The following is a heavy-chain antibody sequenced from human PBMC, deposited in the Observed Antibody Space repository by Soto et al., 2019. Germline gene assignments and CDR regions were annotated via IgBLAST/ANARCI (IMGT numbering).Heavy chain of an antibody. D-gene: IGHD3-9*01. J-gene: IGHJ4*02. Sequence: GWSLRLSCAASGFTFSSYAMSWVRQAPGKGLEWVSAISGSGGSTYYADSVKGRFTISRDNSKNTLYLQMNSLRAEDTAVYYCANYDILTGLDYWGQGTLVTVSS. CDR2: ISGSGGST. V-gene: IGHV3-23*01. CDR3: ANYDILTGLDY. CDR1: GFTFSSYA.